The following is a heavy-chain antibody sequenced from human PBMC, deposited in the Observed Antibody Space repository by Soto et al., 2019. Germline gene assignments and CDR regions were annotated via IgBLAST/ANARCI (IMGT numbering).Heavy chain of an antibody. V-gene: IGHV1-24*01. J-gene: IGHJ4*02. D-gene: IGHD4-17*01. CDR1: GYTLTELS. CDR2: FDPEDGET. CDR3: ATDSYGLTVTPGSFDY. Sequence: QVQLVQSGAEVKKPGASVKVSCKVSGYTLTELSMHWVRQAPGKGLEWMGGFDPEDGETIYAQKFQGRVTMTEETSTDTAYMELSSLRSEDTAVYYCATDSYGLTVTPGSFDYWGQGTLVTVSS.